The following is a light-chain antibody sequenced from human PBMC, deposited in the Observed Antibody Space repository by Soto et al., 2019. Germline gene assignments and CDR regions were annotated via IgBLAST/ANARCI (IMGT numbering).Light chain of an antibody. CDR2: DAS. V-gene: IGKV3-11*01. CDR1: QSVSSY. CDR3: QQRSNWPT. J-gene: IGKJ3*01. Sequence: IVMTQSPATLSVSPWERATLSCRASQSVSSYLAWYQQKPGQAPRLLIYDASNRATGIPARFSGSGSGTDFTLTISSLEPEDFAVYYCQQRSNWPTFGPGTKVDI.